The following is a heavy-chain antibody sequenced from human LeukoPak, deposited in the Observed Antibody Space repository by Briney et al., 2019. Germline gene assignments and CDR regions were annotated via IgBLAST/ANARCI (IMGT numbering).Heavy chain of an antibody. CDR2: IYYSGST. J-gene: IGHJ5*02. D-gene: IGHD3-3*01. Sequence: SETLSLTCTVSGGSISSGDYYWSWIRQPPGKGLEWIGYIYYSGSTYYNPSLKSRVTISVDTSKNQFSLKLSSVTAADTAVYYCAGGEVIIRGGYNWLDPWGQGTLVTVSS. CDR1: GGSISSGDYY. V-gene: IGHV4-30-4*08. CDR3: AGGEVIIRGGYNWLDP.